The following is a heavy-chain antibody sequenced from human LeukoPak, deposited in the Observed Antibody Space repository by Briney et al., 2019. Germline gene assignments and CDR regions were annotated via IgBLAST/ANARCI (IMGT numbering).Heavy chain of an antibody. CDR2: FYYSEST. D-gene: IGHD3-10*01. CDR1: GGSIRGYH. CDR3: ARHRELLYYWFDP. J-gene: IGHJ5*02. V-gene: IGHV4-59*08. Sequence: PSETLSLTCTVFGGSIRGYHWSWIRQPPGKGLEWIGHFYYSESTNFNPSLKSRVTISVDTSKNQFSLKLSSVTAADTAVYYCARHRELLYYWFDPWGQGTLVTVSS.